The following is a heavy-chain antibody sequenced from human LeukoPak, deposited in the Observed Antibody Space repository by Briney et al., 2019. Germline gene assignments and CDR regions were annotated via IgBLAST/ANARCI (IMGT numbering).Heavy chain of an antibody. D-gene: IGHD3-16*01. CDR2: ISGSGGST. J-gene: IGHJ4*02. V-gene: IGHV3-23*01. Sequence: PGGSLRLSCAPSGLTFSSYAMSWVRQAPGKGLEWVSAISGSGGSTYYADSVKGRFTISRDNSKNTLYLQMNSLRAEDTAVYYSSKRPTLGASSGSYDYWGQGTLVTVSS. CDR3: SKRPTLGASSGSYDY. CDR1: GLTFSSYA.